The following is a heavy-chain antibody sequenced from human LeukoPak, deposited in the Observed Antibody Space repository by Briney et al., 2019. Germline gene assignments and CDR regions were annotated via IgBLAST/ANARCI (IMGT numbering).Heavy chain of an antibody. CDR3: ATYSSSNAREFQY. CDR1: GFTLSNYW. CDR2: ISKMEVR. J-gene: IGHJ1*01. D-gene: IGHD2-2*01. V-gene: IGHV3-7*01. Sequence: GGSLRLSCAASGFTLSNYWMSWVRQAPGKGLEWVANISKMEVRNTKISLYLQMNSLRAEDTAVYYCATYSSSNAREFQYWGQGTLVTVSS.